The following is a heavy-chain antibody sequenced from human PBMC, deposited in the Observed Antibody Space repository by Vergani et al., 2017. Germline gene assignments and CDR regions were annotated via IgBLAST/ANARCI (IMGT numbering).Heavy chain of an antibody. Sequence: EVQLLESGGDLVQPGGSLRLSCAASGFTFNHYAMNWVRQAPGKGLEWVSGIIGSGGSTYYAGSGKGRFTISRDSSKNTRYLQRNSLSAGDTAVYYCAKANPRNSGYDYLYYYHAMDFWGQGTTVTVSS. D-gene: IGHD5-12*01. J-gene: IGHJ6*02. CDR2: IIGSGGST. V-gene: IGHV3-23*01. CDR1: GFTFNHYA. CDR3: AKANPRNSGYDYLYYYHAMDF.